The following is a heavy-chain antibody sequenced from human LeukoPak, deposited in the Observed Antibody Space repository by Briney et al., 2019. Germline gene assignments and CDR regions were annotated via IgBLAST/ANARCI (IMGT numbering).Heavy chain of an antibody. V-gene: IGHV4-59*01. CDR3: ARDVGPLLDGVAGYYFDC. CDR2: IYYSGST. D-gene: IGHD6-19*01. CDR1: GGSISSYY. J-gene: IGHJ4*02. Sequence: PSETLSLTCTVSGGSISSYYWSWIRQPPGKGLEWIGYIYYSGSTNYNPSLKSRVTISVDTSKNQFSLKLSSVTAADTAVYYCARDVGPLLDGVAGYYFDCWGQGTLVTVSS.